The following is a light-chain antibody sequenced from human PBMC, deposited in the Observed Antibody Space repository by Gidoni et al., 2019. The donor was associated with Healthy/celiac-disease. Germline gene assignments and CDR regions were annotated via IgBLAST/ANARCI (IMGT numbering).Light chain of an antibody. V-gene: IGKV1-5*01. CDR3: QQYNSWYT. Sequence: DIQMTQSPSTLSASVGDRVTITCRASQSISSWLAWYQQKPGKAPKLLIYDASSLESGVPSRFSGSGSETEFTLTISSLQPDDFATYYCQQYNSWYTFXQXTKLEIK. J-gene: IGKJ2*01. CDR1: QSISSW. CDR2: DAS.